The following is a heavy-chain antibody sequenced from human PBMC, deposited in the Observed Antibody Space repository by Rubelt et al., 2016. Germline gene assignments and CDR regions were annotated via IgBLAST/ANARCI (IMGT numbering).Heavy chain of an antibody. D-gene: IGHD6-19*01. CDR3: AKDVGSGWSRSYYFDY. CDR2: ISGSGDSI. V-gene: IGHV3-23*04. CDR1: GFTFSSYA. Sequence: EVQLVESGGGLVQPGGSLRLSCAASGFTFSSYAMSWVRQAPGKGLEWVSTISGSGDSIYYADSVKDRVTISRDNSKNTLYLQMNSLRAEATAVDYCAKDVGSGWSRSYYFDYWGQGTLVTVSS. J-gene: IGHJ4*02.